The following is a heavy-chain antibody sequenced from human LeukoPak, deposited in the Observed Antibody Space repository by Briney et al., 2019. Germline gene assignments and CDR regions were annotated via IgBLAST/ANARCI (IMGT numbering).Heavy chain of an antibody. D-gene: IGHD6-19*01. CDR1: GGSISSYY. V-gene: IGHV4-59*01. J-gene: IGHJ4*02. CDR2: IYYSGST. Sequence: SETLSLTCTVSGGSISSYYWSWIRQPPGKGLEWIGYIYYSGSTNYNPSLKSRVTISVDTSKNQFSLKLSSVTAADTAVYYCARQYASNSGWLIFDYRGQGTLVTVSS. CDR3: ARQYASNSGWLIFDY.